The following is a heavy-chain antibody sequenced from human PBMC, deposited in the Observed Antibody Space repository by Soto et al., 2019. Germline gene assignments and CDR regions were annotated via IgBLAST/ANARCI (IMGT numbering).Heavy chain of an antibody. CDR2: INHSGST. Sequence: QVQLQQWGAGLLKPSETLSLTCAVYGGSFSGYYWSWIRQPPGKGLEWIGEINHSGSTNYNPSLKSRVTISVDTSKNQFSLKLSSVTAADTAVYYCARRSVYMIRLISGGAKEYFQHWGQGTLVTVSS. CDR3: ARRSVYMIRLISGGAKEYFQH. V-gene: IGHV4-34*01. D-gene: IGHD3-16*02. J-gene: IGHJ1*01. CDR1: GGSFSGYY.